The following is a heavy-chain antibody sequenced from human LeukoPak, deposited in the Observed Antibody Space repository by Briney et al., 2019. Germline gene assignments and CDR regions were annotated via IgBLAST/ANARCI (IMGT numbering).Heavy chain of an antibody. J-gene: IGHJ4*02. D-gene: IGHD6-13*01. CDR2: ISWNSGTI. Sequence: GGSLRLSCAASGFTFDDYAMHWVRQAPGKGLEWVSGISWNSGTIYYADSVKGRFTISRDDANNSLYLQMNSLRPEDTALYYCAKRSAAGTVGYFDYWGQGTLVTVSS. V-gene: IGHV3-9*01. CDR3: AKRSAAGTVGYFDY. CDR1: GFTFDDYA.